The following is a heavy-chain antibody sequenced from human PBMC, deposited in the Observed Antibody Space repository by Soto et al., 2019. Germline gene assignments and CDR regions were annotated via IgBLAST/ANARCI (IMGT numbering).Heavy chain of an antibody. D-gene: IGHD3-16*01. CDR2: IFYDGFNE. J-gene: IGHJ6*01. V-gene: IGHV3-33*02. Sequence: QVQLVESGGGVVQPGTSLRLSCAASGFTFRQYGMHWVRQAPGKGLDWVAVIFYDGFNEYYADSVRGRFTISRDNSGNKGVLQMDRLRGGGTAVYFCVRGWGRGGQSHCLDLWGQGTRVGVSS. CDR3: VRGWGRGGQSHCLDL. CDR1: GFTFRQYG.